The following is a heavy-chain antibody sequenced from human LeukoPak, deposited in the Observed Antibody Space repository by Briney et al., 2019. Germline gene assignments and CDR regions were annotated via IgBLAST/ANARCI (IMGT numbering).Heavy chain of an antibody. CDR3: AKDAYYDILTGYSDY. J-gene: IGHJ4*02. CDR2: ISWNSGSI. D-gene: IGHD3-9*01. Sequence: GWSLRLSCAASGFTFDDYAMHWVRQAPGKGLEWVSGISWNSGSIGYADSVKGRFTISRDNAKNSLYLQMNSLRAEDTALYYCAKDAYYDILTGYSDYWGQGTLVTVSS. CDR1: GFTFDDYA. V-gene: IGHV3-9*01.